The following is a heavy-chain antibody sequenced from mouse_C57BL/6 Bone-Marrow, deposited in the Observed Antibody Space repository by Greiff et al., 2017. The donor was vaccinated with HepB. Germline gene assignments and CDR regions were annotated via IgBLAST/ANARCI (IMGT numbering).Heavy chain of an antibody. D-gene: IGHD1-1*01. CDR2: INPYNGDT. CDR3: ARAPRRTTVVATDGYFDV. J-gene: IGHJ1*03. CDR1: GSSFTGYF. Sequence: LVESGPELVKPGASVKISCKASGSSFTGYFMNWVKQSHGKSLEWIGRINPYNGDTFYNQKFKGKATLTVDKSSSTAHMELLSLTSEDFAVYYCARAPRRTTVVATDGYFDVWGTGTTVTVSS. V-gene: IGHV1-37*01.